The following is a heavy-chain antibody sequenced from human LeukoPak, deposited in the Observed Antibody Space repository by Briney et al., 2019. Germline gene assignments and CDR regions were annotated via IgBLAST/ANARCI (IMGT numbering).Heavy chain of an antibody. CDR2: IYYSGST. J-gene: IGHJ6*02. V-gene: IGHV4-31*03. CDR3: ARDGHYDSSGYYFRGMDV. Sequence: LSLTCTVSGYSISSGGYYWSWIRQHPGKGLEWIGYIYYSGSTYYNPSLKSRVTISVDTSKNQFSLKLSSVTAADTAVYYCARDGHYDSSGYYFRGMDVWGQGTTVTVSS. CDR1: GYSISSGGYY. D-gene: IGHD3-22*01.